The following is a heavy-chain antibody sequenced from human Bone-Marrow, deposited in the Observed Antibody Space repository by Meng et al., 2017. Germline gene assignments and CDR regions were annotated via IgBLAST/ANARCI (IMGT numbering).Heavy chain of an antibody. CDR3: ARDGSVTTYYDFWSGRYKNWFDP. J-gene: IGHJ5*02. Sequence: GESLKISCAASGFTFSSYEMNWVRQAPGKGLEWVSYISSSGSTIYYADSVKGRFTISRDNSKNTLYLQMNSLRAEDTAVYYCARDGSVTTYYDFWSGRYKNWFDPWGQGTLVTVSS. D-gene: IGHD3-3*01. CDR1: GFTFSSYE. V-gene: IGHV3-48*03. CDR2: ISSSGSTI.